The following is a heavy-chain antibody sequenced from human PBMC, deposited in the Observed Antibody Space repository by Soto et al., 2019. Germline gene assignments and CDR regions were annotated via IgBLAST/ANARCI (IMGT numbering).Heavy chain of an antibody. CDR3: ASSTLAVAGYFDY. CDR2: IYYSGST. Sequence: PSETLSLTCTVSGGSISSYYWSWIRQPPGKGLEWIGYIYYSGSTNYNPSLKSRVTISVDTSKNQFSLKLSSVTAADTAVYYCASSTLAVAGYFDYWGQGTLVTVSS. CDR1: GGSISSYY. D-gene: IGHD6-19*01. V-gene: IGHV4-59*01. J-gene: IGHJ4*02.